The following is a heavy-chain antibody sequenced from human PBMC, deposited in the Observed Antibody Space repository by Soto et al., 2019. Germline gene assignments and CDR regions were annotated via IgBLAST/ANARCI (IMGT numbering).Heavy chain of an antibody. J-gene: IGHJ4*02. CDR1: GDSVSGNSAA. CDR3: ARSARQMFMVGETAYYFDY. CDR2: TYYRSKWYN. D-gene: IGHD1-26*01. Sequence: SETLSLTCAISGDSVSGNSAAWNWIRQSPSRGLEWLGRTYYRSKWYNEYAVSVKSRIIINPDTSKNQFSLQLNSVSPEDTAVYYCARSARQMFMVGETAYYFDYWGQGTLVTVS. V-gene: IGHV6-1*01.